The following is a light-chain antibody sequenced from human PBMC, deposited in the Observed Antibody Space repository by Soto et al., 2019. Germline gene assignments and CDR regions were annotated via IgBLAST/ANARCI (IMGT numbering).Light chain of an antibody. CDR1: SSDIGRYDY. Sequence: LTQPASVSGSPGQSITVSCTGTSSDIGRYDYVSWYQQHPGKVPKLLLYDVTNRPSGVSNRFSGSKSGNTASLTISGLQAEDEADYYCTSFTTAYTHVFGTGTKVTVL. J-gene: IGLJ1*01. CDR3: TSFTTAYTHV. V-gene: IGLV2-14*03. CDR2: DVT.